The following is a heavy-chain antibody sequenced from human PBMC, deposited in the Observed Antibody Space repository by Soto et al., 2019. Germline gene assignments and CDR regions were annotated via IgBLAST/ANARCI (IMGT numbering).Heavy chain of an antibody. CDR2: ISAYNGNT. V-gene: IGHV1-18*01. CDR1: GYTFPSYG. J-gene: IGHJ6*02. CDR3: AREYTLSGYDHYYGMDV. Sequence: ASVKVSCKASGYTFPSYGISWVRQAPGQGLEWMGWISAYNGNTNYAQKLQGRVTMTTDTSTSTAYMELRSLRSDDTAVYYCAREYTLSGYDHYYGMDVWGQGTTVT. D-gene: IGHD5-12*01.